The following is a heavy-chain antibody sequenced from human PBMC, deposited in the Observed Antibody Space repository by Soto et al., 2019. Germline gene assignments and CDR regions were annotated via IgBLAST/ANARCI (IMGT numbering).Heavy chain of an antibody. J-gene: IGHJ6*02. CDR1: GFTYSSYA. Sequence: EVQLLESGGGLVQPGGSLRLSCVASGFTYSSYAMSWVRQAPGKGLEWVSSSSGNGDEIYHADSVRGRFTISRDNSKNMLYLQMNTLRAEDTAVYYCAKGWLYGAGMGVWGQGSTVTVSS. CDR3: AKGWLYGAGMGV. V-gene: IGHV3-23*01. CDR2: SSGNGDEI. D-gene: IGHD3-22*01.